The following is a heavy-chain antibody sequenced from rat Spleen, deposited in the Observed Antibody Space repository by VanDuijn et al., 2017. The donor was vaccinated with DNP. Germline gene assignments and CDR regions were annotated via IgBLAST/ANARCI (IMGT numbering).Heavy chain of an antibody. V-gene: IGHV5-7*01. Sequence: EVQLVESGGGSVQPGRSPKLSCGASGFSFSDYNMAWVRQAPKKDLGWVATISNDDTRTYYRDSVKGRFIISRDNAKSTLYLQMDSLRSEDTATYYCARHRSDTISLDAWGQGTSVTVSS. D-gene: IGHD1-5*01. CDR3: ARHRSDTISLDA. CDR1: GFSFSDYN. CDR2: ISNDDTRT. J-gene: IGHJ4*01.